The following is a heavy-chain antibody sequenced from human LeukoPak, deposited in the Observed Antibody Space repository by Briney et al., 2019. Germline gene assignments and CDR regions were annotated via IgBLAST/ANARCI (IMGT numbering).Heavy chain of an antibody. CDR1: GFTFSAYA. CDR3: AKDRVSYYNSVGYYFDY. CDR2: ISYDGSRQ. Sequence: GGSLRLSCAASGFTFSAYAIHWVRQAPGKGLGWVAVISYDGSRQYYADSVKGRFTISRDNSKNTLYLQMNNLRADDTALYYCAKDRVSYYNSVGYYFDYWGQGNLVTVSS. V-gene: IGHV3-30-3*01. J-gene: IGHJ4*02. D-gene: IGHD3-22*01.